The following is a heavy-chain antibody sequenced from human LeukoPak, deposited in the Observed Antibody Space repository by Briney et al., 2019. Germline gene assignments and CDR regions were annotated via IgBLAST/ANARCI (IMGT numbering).Heavy chain of an antibody. CDR1: GVSLDDYY. CDR2: INYSGYT. Sequence: SETLSLPCGVSGVSLDDYYGSWVRQPPGKGLEWLGEINYSGYTNHSPSLKSRVTLSIDTSRKQFSLNRRSVTVADAGIYYCTRMTTGHDYWGQGTLVTVSS. J-gene: IGHJ4*02. CDR3: TRMTTGHDY. V-gene: IGHV4-34*01. D-gene: IGHD4-17*01.